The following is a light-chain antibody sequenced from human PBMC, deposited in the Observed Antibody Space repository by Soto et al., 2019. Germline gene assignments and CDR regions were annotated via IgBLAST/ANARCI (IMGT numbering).Light chain of an antibody. CDR2: DAS. Sequence: EIVLTQSPAILSLSLGEKATLSCRASQSVSGSLGWYQQKPGQAPRLIIYDASVRATGIPARFSGSGSGTDFTLTISSLEPEDFAVYYCQEGTYWPAFGGGTKVEIK. V-gene: IGKV3-11*01. CDR1: QSVSGS. J-gene: IGKJ4*01. CDR3: QEGTYWPA.